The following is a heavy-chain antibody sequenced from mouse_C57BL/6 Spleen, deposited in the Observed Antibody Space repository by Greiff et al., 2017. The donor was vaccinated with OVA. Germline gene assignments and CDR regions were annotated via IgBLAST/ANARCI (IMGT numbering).Heavy chain of an antibody. CDR3: ARRITTVVAKDYYAMDC. Sequence: VTPKASGPGILQSSQTLSLTCPFSGLSLRTSGMGVSWIRQPSGKCLEWLAHLYWDDDKLHNPSLKSRITISKDTSRNQVFLKITSMDTADTATYYCARRITTVVAKDYYAMDCWGQGTSVTVSS. V-gene: IGHV8-12*01. CDR1: GLSLRTSGMG. CDR2: LYWDDDK. D-gene: IGHD1-1*01. J-gene: IGHJ4*01.